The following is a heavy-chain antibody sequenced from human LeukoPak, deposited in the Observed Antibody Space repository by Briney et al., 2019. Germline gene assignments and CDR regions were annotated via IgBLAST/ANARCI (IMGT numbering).Heavy chain of an antibody. CDR3: ARDQRDYGDYNFDY. Sequence: GGSLRLSCAASGFTFSSYSMNWVRQAPGKGLGWVSSISSSSSYIYYADSVKGRFTISRDNAKNSLYLQMNSLRAEDTAVYYCARDQRDYGDYNFDYWGQGTLVTVSS. J-gene: IGHJ4*02. CDR2: ISSSSSYI. CDR1: GFTFSSYS. D-gene: IGHD4-17*01. V-gene: IGHV3-21*01.